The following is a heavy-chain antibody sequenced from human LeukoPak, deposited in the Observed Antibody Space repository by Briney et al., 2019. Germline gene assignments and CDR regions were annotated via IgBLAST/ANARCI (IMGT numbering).Heavy chain of an antibody. CDR3: ARDRLDYYGSGSQVDAFDI. J-gene: IGHJ3*02. Sequence: SETLSLTCTVSGVSISSGGYYWSWIRQPPGKGLEWIGYIYHSGSTYYNPSLKSRVTISVDRSKNQFSLKLSSVTAADTAVYYCARDRLDYYGSGSQVDAFDIWGQGTMVTVSS. V-gene: IGHV4-30-2*01. D-gene: IGHD3-10*01. CDR1: GVSISSGGYY. CDR2: IYHSGST.